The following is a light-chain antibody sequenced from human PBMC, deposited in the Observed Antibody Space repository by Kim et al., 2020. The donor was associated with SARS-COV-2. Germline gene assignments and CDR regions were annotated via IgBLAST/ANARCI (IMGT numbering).Light chain of an antibody. J-gene: IGLJ1*01. Sequence: GQSVNISCTGNSSDVGGYNYVSWYQQHPGKAPKLMIYDVSKRPSGVPDRFSGSKSGNTASLTISGLQAEDEADYYCCSYAGSYTYVFGTGTKVTVL. V-gene: IGLV2-11*01. CDR2: DVS. CDR1: SSDVGGYNY. CDR3: CSYAGSYTYV.